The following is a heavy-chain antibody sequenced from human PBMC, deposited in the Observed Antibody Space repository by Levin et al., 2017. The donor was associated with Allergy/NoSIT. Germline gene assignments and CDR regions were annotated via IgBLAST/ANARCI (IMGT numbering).Heavy chain of an antibody. CDR2: ISGSGGST. D-gene: IGHD3-22*01. CDR1: GFTFSSYA. CDR3: AKGTLYDSSGYYPDWYFDL. J-gene: IGHJ2*01. V-gene: IGHV3-23*01. Sequence: GGSLRLSCAASGFTFSSYAMSWVRQAPGKGLEWVSAISGSGGSTYYADSVKGRFTISRDNSKNTLYLQMNSLRAEDTAVYYCAKGTLYDSSGYYPDWYFDLWGRGTLVTVSS.